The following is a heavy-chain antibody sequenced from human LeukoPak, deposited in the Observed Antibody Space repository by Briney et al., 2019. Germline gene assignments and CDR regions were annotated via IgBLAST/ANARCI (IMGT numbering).Heavy chain of an antibody. CDR3: ARILYYYDSSGYSLPRESYYFDY. J-gene: IGHJ4*02. Sequence: GRSLRLSCAASGFTFDDYAMHWVRQAPGKGLEWVSGISWNSGSIGYADSVKGRFTISRDNAKNSLYLQMNSLRAEDTALYYCARILYYYDSSGYSLPRESYYFDYWGQGTLVTVSS. CDR1: GFTFDDYA. D-gene: IGHD3-22*01. V-gene: IGHV3-9*01. CDR2: ISWNSGSI.